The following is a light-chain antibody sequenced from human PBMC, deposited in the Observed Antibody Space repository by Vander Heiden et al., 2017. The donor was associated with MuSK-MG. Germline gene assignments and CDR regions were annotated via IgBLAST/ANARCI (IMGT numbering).Light chain of an antibody. CDR1: QGIGNY. CDR3: QKYNSEPRT. J-gene: IGKJ1*01. V-gene: IGKV1-27*01. CDR2: SAS. Sequence: DIQMTQSPSSLSASVVDRVTISSRASQGIGNYLARYQQKPGKSPRLLIYSASTLQSGVPSRTSGSGYGTHFSLTIRMMKAEAFANYYAQKYNSEPRTFGEGTKLELK.